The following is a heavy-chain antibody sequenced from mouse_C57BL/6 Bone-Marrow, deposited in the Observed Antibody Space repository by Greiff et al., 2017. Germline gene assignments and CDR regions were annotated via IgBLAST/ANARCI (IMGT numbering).Heavy chain of an antibody. V-gene: IGHV5-4*01. CDR1: GFTFSSYA. J-gene: IGHJ3*01. Sequence: EVQRVESGGGLVKPGGSLKLSCAASGFTFSSYAMSWVRQTPDKRLEWVATISDGGSSPSYPDNVKGRFTISRDNAKNNLYQQMSHLKSEDTAMYYCARYDDYDAAYWGQGTLVTVSA. CDR2: ISDGGSSP. D-gene: IGHD2-4*01. CDR3: ARYDDYDAAY.